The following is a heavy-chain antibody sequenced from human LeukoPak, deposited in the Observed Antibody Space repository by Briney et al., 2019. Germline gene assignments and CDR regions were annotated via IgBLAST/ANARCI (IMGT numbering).Heavy chain of an antibody. J-gene: IGHJ5*02. D-gene: IGHD3-10*01. CDR1: GFTSSSYG. CDR2: ISYDGSNK. V-gene: IGHV3-30*18. Sequence: GGSLRLSCAASGFTSSSYGMHWVRQAPGKGLEWVAVISYDGSNKYYADSVKGRFTISRDNSKNTLYLQMNSLRAEDTAVYYCAKSYYYGSGSPSWFDPWGQGTLVTVSS. CDR3: AKSYYYGSGSPSWFDP.